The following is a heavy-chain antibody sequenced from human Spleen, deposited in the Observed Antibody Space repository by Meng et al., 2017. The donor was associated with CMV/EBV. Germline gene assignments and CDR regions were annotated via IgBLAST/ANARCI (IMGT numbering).Heavy chain of an antibody. J-gene: IGHJ4*01. D-gene: IGHD2-2*01. Sequence: FTNCYRKWVRQAPGQGLEWMGMINPSGGFIGYAQKFQGRINVTRKTSTSTVYMELSSLRSEDTAVYYCARDPGNTVVIPSALGYFDYWGQGTLVTVSS. V-gene: IGHV1-46*01. CDR3: ARDPGNTVVIPSALGYFDY. CDR1: FTNCY. CDR2: INPSGGFI.